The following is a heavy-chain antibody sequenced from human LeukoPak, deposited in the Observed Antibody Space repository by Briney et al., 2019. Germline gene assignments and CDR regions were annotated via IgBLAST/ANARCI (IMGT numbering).Heavy chain of an antibody. J-gene: IGHJ4*02. Sequence: SETLSLTCTVSGGSISTYYWSWIRQPAGKGLEWIGRIYTSGSTNYNPSLKSRVTMSVDTSKNQFSLKLSSVTAADTAVYYCAREDDYGDFPSYWGQGTLVTVSS. CDR2: IYTSGST. D-gene: IGHD4-17*01. CDR3: AREDDYGDFPSY. CDR1: GGSISTYY. V-gene: IGHV4-4*07.